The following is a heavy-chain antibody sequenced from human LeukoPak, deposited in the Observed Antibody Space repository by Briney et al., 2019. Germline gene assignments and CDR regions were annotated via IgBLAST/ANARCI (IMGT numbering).Heavy chain of an antibody. D-gene: IGHD4-17*01. J-gene: IGHJ6*03. CDR1: GFTFSSYA. Sequence: GGSLRLSCAASGFTFSSYAMSWVRQAPGKGLEWVSFMSYNGGRVHYADSVKGRFTISRDKSRNTVYLQMNSVRAEDTAVYYCGKDQGNGDYYRNYYYMEVWGKGTTVIVSS. V-gene: IGHV3-23*01. CDR2: MSYNGGRV. CDR3: GKDQGNGDYYRNYYYMEV.